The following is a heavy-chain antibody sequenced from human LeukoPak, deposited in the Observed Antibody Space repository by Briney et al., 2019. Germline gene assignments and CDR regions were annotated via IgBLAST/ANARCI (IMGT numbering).Heavy chain of an antibody. V-gene: IGHV3-30*04. CDR3: ARGGYGYGEEGFFDY. D-gene: IGHD5-18*01. Sequence: GGSLRLFCAASGFTFSSYAMHWVRQAPGKGLEWVAVISYDGSNKYYADSVKGRFTISRDNSKNTLYLQMNSLRAEDTAVYYCARGGYGYGEEGFFDYWGQGTLVTVSS. CDR1: GFTFSSYA. J-gene: IGHJ4*02. CDR2: ISYDGSNK.